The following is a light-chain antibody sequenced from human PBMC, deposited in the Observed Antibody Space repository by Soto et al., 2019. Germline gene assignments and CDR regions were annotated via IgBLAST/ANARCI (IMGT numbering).Light chain of an antibody. V-gene: IGKV3-11*01. CDR3: QQRSNWPPIT. CDR1: QSVSLS. Sequence: EIVLTQSPATLSLSPGGRATLSCRASQSVSLSLAWYQQKPGQAPRLLIYDASKRASGFPARFSGSGSGTDFTLTISSLEPEDFAVYYCQQRSNWPPITFGQGTRLEI. J-gene: IGKJ5*01. CDR2: DAS.